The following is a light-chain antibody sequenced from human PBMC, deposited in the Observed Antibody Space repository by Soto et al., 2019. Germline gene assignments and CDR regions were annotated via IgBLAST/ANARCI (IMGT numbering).Light chain of an antibody. J-gene: IGLJ1*01. CDR3: NSYVGSNNYV. CDR2: ELT. Sequence: QSVLTQPPSASGSPGQSVTISCIGTASDIGRYNYVSWYQHHPAKAPQLIIYELTTRRSGVPDPVSGSKSGATASLTVSGLQADDEADYYCNSYVGSNNYVFGTGTKGTVL. V-gene: IGLV2-8*01. CDR1: ASDIGRYNY.